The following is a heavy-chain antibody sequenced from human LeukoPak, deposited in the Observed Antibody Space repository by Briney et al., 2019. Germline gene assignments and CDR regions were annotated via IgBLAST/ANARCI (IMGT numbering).Heavy chain of an antibody. V-gene: IGHV1-8*01. J-gene: IGHJ5*02. D-gene: IGHD3-3*01. CDR3: ARGRGDSWSGYYWGYWFDP. CDR2: MNPNSGNT. CDR1: GYTFTSYD. Sequence: ASVKVSCKASGYTFTSYDINWVRQATGQGLEWMGWMNPNSGNTGYAQKFQGRVTMTRNTSISTAYMELSSLRSEDTAVYYCARGRGDSWSGYYWGYWFDPWGQGTLVTVSS.